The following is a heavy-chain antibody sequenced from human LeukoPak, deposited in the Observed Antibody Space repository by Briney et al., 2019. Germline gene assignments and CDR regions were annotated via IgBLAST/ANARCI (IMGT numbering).Heavy chain of an antibody. CDR2: ITRDGSEK. J-gene: IGHJ6*02. CDR1: GLIFSTYW. Sequence: QTGGSLRLSCEVSGLIFSTYWMTWVRQAPGKGLEWVATITRDGSEKYYMDSVKGRFTISRDNAKDSLCLQMNSLRAEDTAVYYRARGHNGLEVWGRGTTVTVFS. CDR3: ARGHNGLEV. V-gene: IGHV3-7*05.